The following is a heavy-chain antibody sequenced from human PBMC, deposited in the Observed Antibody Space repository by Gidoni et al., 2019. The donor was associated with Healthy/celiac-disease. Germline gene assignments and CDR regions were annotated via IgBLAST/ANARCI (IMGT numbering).Heavy chain of an antibody. Sequence: SNAWMSWVRQAPGKGLEWVGRIKSKTDGGTTDYAAPVKGRFTISRDDSKNTLYLQMNSLKTEDTAVYYCTTTRKRPYYYYYGMDVWGQGTTVTVSS. J-gene: IGHJ6*02. CDR3: TTTRKRPYYYYYGMDV. CDR1: SNAW. CDR2: IKSKTDGGTT. V-gene: IGHV3-15*01. D-gene: IGHD1-1*01.